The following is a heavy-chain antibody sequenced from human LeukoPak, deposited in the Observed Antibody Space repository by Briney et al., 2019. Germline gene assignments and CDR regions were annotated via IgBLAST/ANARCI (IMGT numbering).Heavy chain of an antibody. D-gene: IGHD3-3*01. J-gene: IGHJ5*02. V-gene: IGHV4-59*01. Sequence: SETLSLTCTVSGGSISSYYWSWIRQPPRKGLEWIGYIYYSGSTNYNPSLKSRVTISVDTSKNQFSLKLSSVTAADTAVYYCARESTIFAGWFDPWGQGTLVTVSS. CDR2: IYYSGST. CDR1: GGSISSYY. CDR3: ARESTIFAGWFDP.